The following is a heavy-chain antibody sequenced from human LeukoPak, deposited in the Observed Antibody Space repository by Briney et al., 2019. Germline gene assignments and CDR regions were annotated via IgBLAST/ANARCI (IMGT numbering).Heavy chain of an antibody. V-gene: IGHV3-30*18. Sequence: GGSLRLSCAASEFTFSSYGMHWVRQAPGKGLEWVAVISYDGSNKYYADSVKGRFTISRDNSKNTLYLQMNSLRAEDTAVYYCAKAHDILTGYYLVWGQGTLVTVSS. CDR2: ISYDGSNK. J-gene: IGHJ4*02. CDR1: EFTFSSYG. CDR3: AKAHDILTGYYLV. D-gene: IGHD3-9*01.